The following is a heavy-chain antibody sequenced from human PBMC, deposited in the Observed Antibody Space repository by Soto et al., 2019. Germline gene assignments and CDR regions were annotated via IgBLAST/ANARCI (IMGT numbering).Heavy chain of an antibody. V-gene: IGHV3-30*18. CDR2: ISYDGSNK. J-gene: IGHJ4*02. CDR1: GFTFSSYG. D-gene: IGHD3-3*01. Sequence: SLTHSCAASGFTFSSYGMHWVRQAQGKGLEWVAVISYDGSNKYYADSVKGRFTISRDNSKNTLYLQMNSLRAEDTAVYYCGKDSVPTRFLEWLSTQPYFDYWGQGTLVTVSS. CDR3: GKDSVPTRFLEWLSTQPYFDY.